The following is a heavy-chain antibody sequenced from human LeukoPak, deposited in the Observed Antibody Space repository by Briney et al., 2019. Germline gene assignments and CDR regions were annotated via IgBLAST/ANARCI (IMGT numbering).Heavy chain of an antibody. J-gene: IGHJ3*02. CDR2: IRYDGSNK. V-gene: IGHV3-30*02. Sequence: GGSLRLSCAASGFTFSSYGMHWVRQAPGKGLEWVAFIRYDGSNKYYADSVKGRFTISRDNSKNTLYLQMNSLRAEDTAVYYCAKEPNPGGFLEWEAHAFDIWGQGTIVTVSS. CDR1: GFTFSSYG. D-gene: IGHD3-3*01. CDR3: AKEPNPGGFLEWEAHAFDI.